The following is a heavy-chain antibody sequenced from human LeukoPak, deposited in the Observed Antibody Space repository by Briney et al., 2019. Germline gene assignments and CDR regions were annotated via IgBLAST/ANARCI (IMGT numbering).Heavy chain of an antibody. V-gene: IGHV3-30*03. J-gene: IGHJ4*02. CDR3: AARVVYSGYDTFDY. D-gene: IGHD5-12*01. CDR1: GFTFSSYG. Sequence: GSLRLSCAASGFTFSSYGMHWVRQAPGKGLEWVAVISYDGSNKYYADSVKGRFTISRDNSKNTLYLQMNSLRAEDTAVYYCAARVVYSGYDTFDYWGRGTLVTVSS. CDR2: ISYDGSNK.